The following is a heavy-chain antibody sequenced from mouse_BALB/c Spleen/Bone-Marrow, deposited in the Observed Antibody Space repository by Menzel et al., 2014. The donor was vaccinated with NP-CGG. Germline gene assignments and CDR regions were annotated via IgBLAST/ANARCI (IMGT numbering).Heavy chain of an antibody. CDR3: ARRSKRYGSNYNYAIDY. Sequence: EVQLQQSGAELVKPGASVKLSCTASGFNIKDTYVHWVKQRPEQGLEWIGRIDPANGNTKYDPKFQGKATITADTSSNTACVQLSSLTSEDTAIYYCARRSKRYGSNYNYAIDYWGQGPSVTVSS. V-gene: IGHV14-3*02. CDR1: GFNIKDTY. D-gene: IGHD1-1*01. J-gene: IGHJ4*01. CDR2: IDPANGNT.